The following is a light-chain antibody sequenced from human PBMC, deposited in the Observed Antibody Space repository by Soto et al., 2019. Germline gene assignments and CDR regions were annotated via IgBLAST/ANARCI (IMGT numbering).Light chain of an antibody. V-gene: IGKV3-15*01. CDR3: QQYNSYWM. Sequence: EILMTQSPATLAVSPGERATLSCRASQSVSSNLAWYQQKPGQAPRLLIYGASTRATGIPARLSGSGSGTEFTLIISSLQPDDFATYYCQQYNSYWMFGLGTKVDIK. CDR2: GAS. CDR1: QSVSSN. J-gene: IGKJ1*01.